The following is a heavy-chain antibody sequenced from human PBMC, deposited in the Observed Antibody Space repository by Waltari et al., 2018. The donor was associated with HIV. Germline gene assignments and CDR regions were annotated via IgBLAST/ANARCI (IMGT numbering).Heavy chain of an antibody. Sequence: EVQLVESGGGLIQPGGSLRLSCAASGFTVSSNYMSWVRQAPGKGLDWVSGIDSGGDTYYADSVKGRFTISRDNSKNTLYLQMNSLRAEDTAVYYCARDGPGRYFDYWGQGTLVTVSS. V-gene: IGHV3-53*01. CDR1: GFTVSSNY. CDR3: ARDGPGRYFDY. J-gene: IGHJ4*02. CDR2: IDSGGDT.